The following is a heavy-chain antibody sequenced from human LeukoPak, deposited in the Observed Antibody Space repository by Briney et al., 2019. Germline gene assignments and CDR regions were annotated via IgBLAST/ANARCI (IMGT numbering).Heavy chain of an antibody. CDR3: ASSGLWFGELNPADY. CDR1: GFTFNDYA. CDR2: ISGDGGST. D-gene: IGHD3-10*01. Sequence: GGSLRLSCAASGFTFNDYAMHWVRQAPGKGLEWVSVISGDGGSTYYADSVKGRFTISRDNRKNSLYLQMNTLRTQDTALYYCASSGLWFGELNPADYWGQGTPVTVSS. J-gene: IGHJ4*02. V-gene: IGHV3-43*02.